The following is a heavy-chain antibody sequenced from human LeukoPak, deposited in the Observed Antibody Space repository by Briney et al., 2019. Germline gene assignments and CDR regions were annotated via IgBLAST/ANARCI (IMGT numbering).Heavy chain of an antibody. J-gene: IGHJ5*02. CDR3: ARAPERLGWFDP. V-gene: IGHV1-18*01. D-gene: IGHD1-1*01. CDR2: ITGYNGET. Sequence: ASVTVSCKASGYTFTSYGISWVRQAPGQGLEWMGWITGYNGETNYVQKFQGRVTMTTDTSTSTAYMELRSLRSDDTAVYYCARAPERLGWFDPWGQGTLVIVSS. CDR1: GYTFTSYG.